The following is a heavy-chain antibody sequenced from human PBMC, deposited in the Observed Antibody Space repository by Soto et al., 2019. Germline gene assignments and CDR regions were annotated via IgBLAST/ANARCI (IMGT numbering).Heavy chain of an antibody. CDR2: IYSGGST. V-gene: IGHV3-53*01. Sequence: GGSLRLSCAASGFTVSSNYMSWVRQAPGKGLEWVSVIYSGGSTYYADSVKGRFTISRDNSKNTLYLQMNSLRAEDTAVYYCARYTAIPGGWFDPWGQGTLVTVSS. CDR1: GFTVSSNY. J-gene: IGHJ5*02. D-gene: IGHD5-18*01. CDR3: ARYTAIPGGWFDP.